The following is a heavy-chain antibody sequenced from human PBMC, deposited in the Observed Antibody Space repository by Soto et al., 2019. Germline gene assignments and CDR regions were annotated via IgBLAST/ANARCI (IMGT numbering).Heavy chain of an antibody. CDR2: ISFDGSNK. J-gene: IGHJ3*02. Sequence: GGSLRLSCAASGFIFSSYGMHWVRQAPGKGLEWVAVISFDGSNKHYADSVKGRFTISRDNSKNTLYLQMNSLRAEDTAVYYCAKDRAPPKYYYDSSGFAAFDIWGQGTMVTVSS. D-gene: IGHD3-22*01. V-gene: IGHV3-30*18. CDR3: AKDRAPPKYYYDSSGFAAFDI. CDR1: GFIFSSYG.